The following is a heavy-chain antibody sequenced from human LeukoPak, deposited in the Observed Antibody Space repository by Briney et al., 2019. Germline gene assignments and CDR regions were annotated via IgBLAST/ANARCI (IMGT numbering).Heavy chain of an antibody. CDR3: ARASLTAMVLFGDV. J-gene: IGHJ6*04. D-gene: IGHD5-18*01. CDR1: GYTFTSYG. Sequence: ASVKVSCKASGYTFTSYGISWVRQAPGQGLEWVGWISAYNGNTNYAQKLQGRVTMTTDTSTSTAYMELRSLRSDDTAVYYCARASLTAMVLFGDVWGKGTTVTVSS. V-gene: IGHV1-18*01. CDR2: ISAYNGNT.